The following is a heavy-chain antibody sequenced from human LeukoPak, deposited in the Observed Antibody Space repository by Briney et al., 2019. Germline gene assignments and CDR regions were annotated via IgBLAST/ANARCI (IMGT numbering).Heavy chain of an antibody. J-gene: IGHJ3*02. Sequence: PGGSLRLSCAASGFTFSSYAMSWVRQAPGRGVEWVSAISGSGGSTYYADSVKGRFTISRDNSKNTLYLQMNSLRAEDTAVYYCAKGLEQWLVPAAFDIWGQGTMVTVSS. CDR3: AKGLEQWLVPAAFDI. CDR1: GFTFSSYA. V-gene: IGHV3-23*01. D-gene: IGHD6-19*01. CDR2: ISGSGGST.